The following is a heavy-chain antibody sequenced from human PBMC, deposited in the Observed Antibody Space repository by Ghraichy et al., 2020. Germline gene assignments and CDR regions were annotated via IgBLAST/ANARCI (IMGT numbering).Heavy chain of an antibody. D-gene: IGHD2-21*01. CDR2: IKSDGTTT. Sequence: GESLNISCAASGFKFDMFWMHWVRQVPEKGLVWVSRIKSDGTTTTYADFVKGRFTISRDNAKNTLYLQMNSLGDEDTAVYYCVKGGEGPPVYFDFWGQGSLVTVSS. CDR3: VKGGEGPPVYFDF. V-gene: IGHV3-74*03. CDR1: GFKFDMFW. J-gene: IGHJ4*02.